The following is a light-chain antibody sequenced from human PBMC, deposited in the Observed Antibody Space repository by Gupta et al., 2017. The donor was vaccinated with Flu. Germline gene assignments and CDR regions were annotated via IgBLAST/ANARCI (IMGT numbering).Light chain of an antibody. CDR2: DDS. CDR3: HVWDSSSDHGV. CDR1: NIGRKS. J-gene: IGLJ3*02. V-gene: IGLV3-21*02. Sequence: SHVLTQPPSVSAAPGQTARIHRGGNNIGRKSVHWYHQKPGQAPVLVVYDDSARPSGIPERFSGSNSVNTATLTISRVEAGDEADYYCHVWDSSSDHGVFGGGTKLTVL.